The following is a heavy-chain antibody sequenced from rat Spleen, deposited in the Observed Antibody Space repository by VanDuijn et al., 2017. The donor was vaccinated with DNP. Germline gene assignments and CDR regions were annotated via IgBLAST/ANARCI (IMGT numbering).Heavy chain of an antibody. CDR2: IIYDGSRT. CDR1: GFTFSDYA. J-gene: IGHJ3*01. Sequence: EVQLVESGGGLVQPGNSLKLSCAASGFTFSDYAMAWVRQSPKKGLEWVATIIYDGSRTHYRDSVKGRFTISRDDAKSTLYLQMDSLRSEDTATYYCATQDYYDGTRFSFWGQGTLVTVSS. V-gene: IGHV5S10*01. CDR3: ATQDYYDGTRFSF. D-gene: IGHD1-12*02.